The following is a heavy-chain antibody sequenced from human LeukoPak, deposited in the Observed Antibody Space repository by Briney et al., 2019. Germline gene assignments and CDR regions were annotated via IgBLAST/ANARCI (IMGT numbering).Heavy chain of an antibody. J-gene: IGHJ4*02. V-gene: IGHV3-43D*03. CDR1: GFTFYDYA. CDR2: ISWVGGGT. CDR3: AKGLGITIFGGYDD. D-gene: IGHD3-3*01. Sequence: GGSLRLSCSGSGFTFYDYAMHWVRQAPGNGLEWVSLISWVGGGTYYADSVKGRFTISTDNSKNSLYLQMNSLRAEDTALYYCAKGLGITIFGGYDDWGQGSLVTVSS.